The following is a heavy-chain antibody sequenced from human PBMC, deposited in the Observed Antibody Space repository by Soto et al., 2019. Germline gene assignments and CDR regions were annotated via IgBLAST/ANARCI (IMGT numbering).Heavy chain of an antibody. Sequence: PGGSLRLSCAASGFTFSSYSMNWVRQAPGKGLEWVSVITASAANTYYADSVKGRFTISRDNSKNTLYLQMNSLRAEDTAIYFCTKDRAVGAFGDWFDSWGQGTLVTVSS. CDR1: GFTFSSYS. CDR3: TKDRAVGAFGDWFDS. V-gene: IGHV3-23*01. D-gene: IGHD1-26*01. CDR2: ITASAANT. J-gene: IGHJ5*01.